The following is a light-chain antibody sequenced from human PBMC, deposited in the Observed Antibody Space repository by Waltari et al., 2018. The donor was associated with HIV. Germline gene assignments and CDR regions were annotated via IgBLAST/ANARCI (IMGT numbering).Light chain of an antibody. CDR3: HVWDSDTKHVL. CDR1: SSNIGSKS. V-gene: IGLV3-21*02. J-gene: IGLJ3*02. Sequence: VLTQPPSASGTPGQRVTISCSGSSSNIGSKSVHWYQQNAGQSPVLVVYDGSVRPSGTPERISGSKFGNTATLTISGVEAGDEADYYCHVWDSDTKHVLFGGGTKLTVL. CDR2: DGS.